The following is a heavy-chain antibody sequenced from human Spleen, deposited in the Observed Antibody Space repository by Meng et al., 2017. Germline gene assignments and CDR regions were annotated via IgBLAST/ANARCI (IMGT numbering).Heavy chain of an antibody. CDR3: AADHGYDPFDF. Sequence: SETLSLTCTVSAGSIDRTTYYWAWIRQAPGKGLEWFGSIYYSGRTYYNPSIRSRVSLSIDTSNNKFSLRPTSVTAADTAMYYCAADHGYDPFDFWGQGTLVTVSS. V-gene: IGHV4-39*07. CDR1: AGSIDRTTYY. J-gene: IGHJ4*02. D-gene: IGHD5-12*01. CDR2: IYYSGRT.